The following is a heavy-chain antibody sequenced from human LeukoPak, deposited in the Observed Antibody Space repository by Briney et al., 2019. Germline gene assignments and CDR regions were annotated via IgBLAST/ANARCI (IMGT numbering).Heavy chain of an antibody. CDR3: ARLEGATTPD. J-gene: IGHJ4*02. V-gene: IGHV4-34*01. CDR2: INHSGST. Sequence: PGGSLRLSCVVSGFTVTSNYMSWVRQAPGKGLEWIGEINHSGSTNYNPSLKSRVTISVDTSKNQFSLKLSSVTAADTAVYYCARLEGATTPDWGQGTLVTVSS. CDR1: GFTVTSNY. D-gene: IGHD1-26*01.